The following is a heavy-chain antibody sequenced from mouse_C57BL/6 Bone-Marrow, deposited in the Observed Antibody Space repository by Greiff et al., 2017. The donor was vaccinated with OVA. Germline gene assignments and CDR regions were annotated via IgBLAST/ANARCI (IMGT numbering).Heavy chain of an antibody. D-gene: IGHD2-1*01. CDR3: TRLLDAMDY. CDR1: GFTFSSYA. J-gene: IGHJ4*01. V-gene: IGHV5-9-1*02. CDR2: ISSGGDYI. Sequence: EVMLVESGEGLVKPGGSLKLSCAASGFTFSSYAMSWVHQTPEKRLEWVAYISSGGDYIYYADTVKGQFTISRDNARNTLYLQMSSLKSEDTAMYYCTRLLDAMDYWGQGTSVTVSS.